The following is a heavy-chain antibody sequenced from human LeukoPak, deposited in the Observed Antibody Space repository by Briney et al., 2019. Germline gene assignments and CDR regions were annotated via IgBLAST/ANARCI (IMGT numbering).Heavy chain of an antibody. V-gene: IGHV3-23*01. CDR1: GFTFSSYA. CDR3: AKATGLLWFGELIDY. D-gene: IGHD3-10*01. Sequence: GGCLRLSCAASGFTFSSYAMSWVRQAPAKGLESVSAISGSGGSTYYADSVKGRFTISRDNSKNTLYLQMNSLRAEDTAVYYCAKATGLLWFGELIDYWGQGTLVTVSS. CDR2: ISGSGGST. J-gene: IGHJ4*02.